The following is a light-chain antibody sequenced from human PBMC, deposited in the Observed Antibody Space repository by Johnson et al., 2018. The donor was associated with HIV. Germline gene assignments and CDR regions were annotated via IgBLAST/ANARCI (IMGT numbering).Light chain of an antibody. CDR3: GTWDSSLSADV. V-gene: IGLV1-51*02. CDR2: ENN. J-gene: IGLJ1*01. Sequence: HSVLTQPPSVSAAPGQKVTISCSGSNSNIGNNYVSWYQQLPGAAPKLLIYENNKRPSGIPDRFSGSKSGTSATLGITGLQTGDEADYYCGTWDSSLSADVFGTGTKVTVL. CDR1: NSNIGNNY.